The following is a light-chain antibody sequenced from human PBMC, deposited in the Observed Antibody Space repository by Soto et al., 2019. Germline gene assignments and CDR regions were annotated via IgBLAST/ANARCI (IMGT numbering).Light chain of an antibody. CDR1: QSISTW. J-gene: IGKJ1*01. CDR3: QQYINRWT. CDR2: KAS. Sequence: DIQMTQSPSTLSASVGDRVTITCRASQSISTWLAWYQQKPGKAPKLLIYKASSLESGVPSRFSGSGSGAEFTLTISSLQTDDVANYYCQQYINRWTFGQGTKVEIK. V-gene: IGKV1-5*03.